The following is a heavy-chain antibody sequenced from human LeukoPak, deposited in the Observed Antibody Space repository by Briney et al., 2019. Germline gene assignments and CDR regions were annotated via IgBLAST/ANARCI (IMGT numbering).Heavy chain of an antibody. CDR3: AAWTDRGYNF. CDR1: GFTFSSSW. D-gene: IGHD5-24*01. V-gene: IGHV3-7*01. Sequence: GGSLRLSCAASGFTFSSSWMNWVRQAPGKWLQWVGNINPEGSQTRFVDSVMGRFTMSKDNAKNALYLQMNNLRVEDTAVFYCAAWTDRGYNFWGQGTVVTVSS. CDR2: INPEGSQT. J-gene: IGHJ4*02.